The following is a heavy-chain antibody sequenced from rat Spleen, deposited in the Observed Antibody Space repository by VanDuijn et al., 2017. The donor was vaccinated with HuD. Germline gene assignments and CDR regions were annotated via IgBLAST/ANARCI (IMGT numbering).Heavy chain of an antibody. CDR2: ISSDGGRN. V-gene: IGHV5-25*01. CDR3: ATTEGIVGYFDY. D-gene: IGHD1-11*01. J-gene: IGHJ2*01. Sequence: EVQLVESGGGLVQPGRSLKLSCAASGFTFSNYDMAWVRQAPTKGLEWVASISSDGGRNFYRDSVKGRFTISRDNAKSTLYLQMDSLRSEDTATYYCATTEGIVGYFDYWGQGVMVTVSS. CDR1: GFTFSNYD.